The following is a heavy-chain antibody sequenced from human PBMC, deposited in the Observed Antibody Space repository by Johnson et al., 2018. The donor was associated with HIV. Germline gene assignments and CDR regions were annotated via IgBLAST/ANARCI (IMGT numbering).Heavy chain of an antibody. CDR1: GFSVSSKY. CDR2: IWYDGSNK. D-gene: IGHD4-23*01. CDR3: AKDVSVVTPSGSFDI. V-gene: IGHV3-30*18. J-gene: IGHJ3*02. Sequence: QVQLVESGGGVVQPGRSLRLSCAASGFSVSSKYMSWVRQAPGKGLEWVAVIWYDGSNKYYADSVKGRFTISRDNSKNTLYLQMNSLRPEDSAVYYCAKDVSVVTPSGSFDIWGQGTRVTVSS.